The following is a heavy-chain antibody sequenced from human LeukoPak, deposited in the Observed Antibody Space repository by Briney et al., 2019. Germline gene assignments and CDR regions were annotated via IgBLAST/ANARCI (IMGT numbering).Heavy chain of an antibody. CDR3: AKSSGWAPNTYYFDY. CDR2: IYPGDSDT. D-gene: IGHD6-19*01. CDR1: GYSFTSYW. Sequence: GESLKISCKGSGYSFTSYWIGWVLQMPGKGLEWMGIIYPGDSDTRYSPSFQGQVTISADKSISTAYLQWSSLKASDTAMYYCAKSSGWAPNTYYFDYWGQGTLVTVSS. J-gene: IGHJ4*02. V-gene: IGHV5-51*01.